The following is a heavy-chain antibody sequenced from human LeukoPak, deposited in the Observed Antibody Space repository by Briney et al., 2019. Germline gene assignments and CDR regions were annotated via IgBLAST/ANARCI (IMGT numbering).Heavy chain of an antibody. CDR3: ARDGCTNGVCYTHWYFDL. CDR2: IIPILGTA. CDR1: GGTFSSYA. D-gene: IGHD2-8*01. J-gene: IGHJ2*01. Sequence: SVKVSCKASGGTFSSYAISWVRQAPGQGLEWMGGIIPILGTANYAQKFQGRVTITADESTSTAYMELSSLRSEDTAVYYCARDGCTNGVCYTHWYFDLWGRGTLVTVSS. V-gene: IGHV1-69*13.